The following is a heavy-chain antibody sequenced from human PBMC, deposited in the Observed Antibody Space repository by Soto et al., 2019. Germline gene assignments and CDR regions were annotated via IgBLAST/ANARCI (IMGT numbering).Heavy chain of an antibody. CDR1: GDSVSSKSVA. Sequence: SQTLSLTCAIFGDSVSSKSVAWNWIRQSPSRGLEWLGRTYYRSKWYDDYAVSVKSRITINPDTSKNQFSLQLNSVTPEDTAVYYCARVRFEQQMSQFDYWGQGIRVTVAS. CDR2: TYYRSKWYD. D-gene: IGHD6-13*01. J-gene: IGHJ4*02. V-gene: IGHV6-1*01. CDR3: ARVRFEQQMSQFDY.